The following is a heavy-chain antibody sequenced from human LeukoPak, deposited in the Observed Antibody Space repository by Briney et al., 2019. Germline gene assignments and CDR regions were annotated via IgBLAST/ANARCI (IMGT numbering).Heavy chain of an antibody. Sequence: ASVKVSCKVSGYTLTELSMHWVRQAPGKGLEWMGGFDPEDGETIYAQKFQGRVTMTEDTSTDTAYMELSNLRSEDTAVYYCATAARDPYYYGMDVWGQGTTVTVSS. CDR1: GYTLTELS. CDR2: FDPEDGET. V-gene: IGHV1-24*01. CDR3: ATAARDPYYYGMDV. J-gene: IGHJ6*02.